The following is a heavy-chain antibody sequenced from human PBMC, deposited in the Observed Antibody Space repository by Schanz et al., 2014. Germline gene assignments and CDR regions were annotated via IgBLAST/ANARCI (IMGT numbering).Heavy chain of an antibody. CDR2: ITGASDHI. J-gene: IGHJ4*02. CDR3: ARGGFGEVSYFDY. D-gene: IGHD3-10*01. Sequence: VQLLESGGGLVQPGGSLRLSCAASGFTFDKYAMHWVRQAPGKGLEWVSGITGASDHIDYAESVKGRFTISRDNSKNTLYLQMNSLRPEDTAVYYCARGGFGEVSYFDYWGQGTLVTVSS. CDR1: GFTFDKYA. V-gene: IGHV3-23*01.